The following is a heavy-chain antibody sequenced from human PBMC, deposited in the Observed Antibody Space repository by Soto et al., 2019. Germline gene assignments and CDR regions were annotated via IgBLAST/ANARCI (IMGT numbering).Heavy chain of an antibody. D-gene: IGHD3-16*02. J-gene: IGHJ4*02. Sequence: PGGSLRLTCTASGFMFSSSVMTWVRQATGKGLEWVFAVSGSGSNTYYADSVKGRITISRDNSKNTLYLQMNSLRAVDTAVYYCVTFGGVIATSFWGQGTLVTVSS. V-gene: IGHV3-23*01. CDR1: GFMFSSSV. CDR3: VTFGGVIATSF. CDR2: VSGSGSNT.